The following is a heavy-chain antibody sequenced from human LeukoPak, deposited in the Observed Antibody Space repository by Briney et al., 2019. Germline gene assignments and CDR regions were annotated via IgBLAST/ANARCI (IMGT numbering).Heavy chain of an antibody. CDR1: GFTFSSYA. Sequence: HSGGSLRLSCAASGFTFSSYAMSWVRQAPGKGLEWVSSISGNGGSTYYGVSVQGRFTISRDNSKNTLYLQMNSLKVEDTAVYYCAKNRWAARIIIDAFDIWGQGTMVTVSS. J-gene: IGHJ3*02. D-gene: IGHD6-6*01. CDR3: AKNRWAARIIIDAFDI. CDR2: ISGNGGST. V-gene: IGHV3-23*01.